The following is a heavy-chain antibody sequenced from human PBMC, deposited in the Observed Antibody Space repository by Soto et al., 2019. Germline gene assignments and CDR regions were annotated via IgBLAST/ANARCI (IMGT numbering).Heavy chain of an antibody. CDR2: IYWDDDK. D-gene: IGHD2-21*02. CDR3: IQSRCGGDCLQSYASHYYYGMDV. V-gene: IGHV2-5*02. Sequence: QITLKESGPTLVKPTQTLTLTCTFSGFSLSTSGVGVGWIRQPPGKALEWLALIYWDDDKRYSPSLRSRLTISQDTSKNQVVLPMTNMDPVDTATYYCIQSRCGGDCLQSYASHYYYGMDVWGQGTTVTVSS. CDR1: GFSLSTSGVG. J-gene: IGHJ6*02.